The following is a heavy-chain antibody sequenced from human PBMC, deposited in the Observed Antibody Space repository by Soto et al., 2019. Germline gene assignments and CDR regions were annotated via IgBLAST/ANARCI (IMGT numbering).Heavy chain of an antibody. D-gene: IGHD5-12*01. CDR3: ARHPPGIGANDY. CDR1: GGSISSSSYY. Sequence: PSETLSLTCTVSGGSISSSSYYWGWIRQPPGKGLEWIGSIYYSGSTYYNPSLKSRVTISVDTSKNQFSLKLSSVTAADTAVYYCARHPPGIGANDYWGQGTLVTVSS. CDR2: IYYSGST. J-gene: IGHJ4*02. V-gene: IGHV4-39*01.